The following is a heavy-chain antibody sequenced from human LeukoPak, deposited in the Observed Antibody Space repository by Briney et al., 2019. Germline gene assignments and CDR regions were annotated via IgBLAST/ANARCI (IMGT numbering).Heavy chain of an antibody. CDR3: ATTARGFIMYGLDY. CDR2: INPSGGST. D-gene: IGHD3-10*02. V-gene: IGHV1-46*01. Sequence: ASVKVSCKASGYTFTGYYMHWVRQAPGQGLEWMGIINPSGGSTSYAQKFQGRVTMTRDTSTSTAYMELSSLRSEDTAVYYCATTARGFIMYGLDYWGQGTLVTVSS. CDR1: GYTFTGYY. J-gene: IGHJ4*02.